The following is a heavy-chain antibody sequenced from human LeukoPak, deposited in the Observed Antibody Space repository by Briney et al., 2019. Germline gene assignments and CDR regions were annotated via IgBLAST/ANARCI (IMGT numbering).Heavy chain of an antibody. CDR3: ARLYQQPNYYYYGMDV. CDR2: ISAYNGNT. CDR1: GYTFTSYG. D-gene: IGHD6-13*01. V-gene: IGHV1-18*01. Sequence: ASVKVSCKASGYTFTSYGISWVRQAPGQGLEWMGWISAYNGNTNYAQKLHGRVTMTTDTSTSTAYMELRSLRSDDTVVYYCARLYQQPNYYYYGMDVWGQGTTVTVSS. J-gene: IGHJ6*02.